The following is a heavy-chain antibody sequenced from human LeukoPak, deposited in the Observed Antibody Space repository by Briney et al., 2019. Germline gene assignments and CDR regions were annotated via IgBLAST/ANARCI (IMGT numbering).Heavy chain of an antibody. Sequence: ASVNVSCKCSGYTFTSYGISWVRQPGSQGRDGMGCISTDNGNKNYEQKIQGRVTMTTDTSTSTAYMELRSLRSDDTAVYYCARDPAWVDYIWGSYRSPGGFDPWGQGTLVTVSS. J-gene: IGHJ5*02. CDR3: ARDPAWVDYIWGSYRSPGGFDP. CDR1: GYTFTSYG. V-gene: IGHV1-18*01. CDR2: ISTDNGNK. D-gene: IGHD3-16*02.